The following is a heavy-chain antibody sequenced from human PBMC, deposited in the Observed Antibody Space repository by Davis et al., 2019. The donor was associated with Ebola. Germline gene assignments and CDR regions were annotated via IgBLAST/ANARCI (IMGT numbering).Heavy chain of an antibody. V-gene: IGHV4-34*01. J-gene: IGHJ6*02. CDR3: ARQNGDSRFYYYYGMDV. CDR1: GGSFSGYY. CDR2: INHSGST. D-gene: IGHD4-17*01. Sequence: SETLSLTCAVYGGSFSGYYWSWIRQPPGKGLEWIGEINHSGSTNYNPSLKSRVTISVDTSKNQFSLKLSSVTAADTAVYYCARQNGDSRFYYYYGMDVWGQGTTVTVSS.